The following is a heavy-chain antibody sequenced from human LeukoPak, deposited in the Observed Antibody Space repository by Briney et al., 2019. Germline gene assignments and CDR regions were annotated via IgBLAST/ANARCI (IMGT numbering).Heavy chain of an antibody. D-gene: IGHD3-22*01. CDR2: IYYSGTT. CDR1: GVSISSGDYY. J-gene: IGHJ4*02. CDR3: ARTDSSGYYGDY. Sequence: SETLPLTCTVSGVSISSGDYYWSWIRQPPGKGLEWIGYIYYSGTTYYNPSLKSRLTISVDTSKNQFSLKLSSVTAADTAVYYCARTDSSGYYGDYWGQGTLVTVSS. V-gene: IGHV4-30-4*01.